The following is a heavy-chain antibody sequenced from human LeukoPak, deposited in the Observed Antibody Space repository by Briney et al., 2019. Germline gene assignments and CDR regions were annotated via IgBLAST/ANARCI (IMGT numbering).Heavy chain of an antibody. CDR3: AREMGWNALHYYYYYMDV. V-gene: IGHV4-34*01. CDR2: INHSGST. D-gene: IGHD1-1*01. J-gene: IGHJ6*03. Sequence: SETLSLTCAVYGGSFSGYYWSWIRQPPGKGLEWTGEINHSGSTNYNPSLKSRVTISVDTSKNQFSLKLSSVTAADTAVYYCAREMGWNALHYYYYYMDVWGRGTTVTVSS. CDR1: GGSFSGYY.